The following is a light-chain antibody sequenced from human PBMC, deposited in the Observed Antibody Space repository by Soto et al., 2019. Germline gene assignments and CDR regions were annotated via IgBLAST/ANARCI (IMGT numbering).Light chain of an antibody. J-gene: IGLJ2*01. Sequence: QSVLTQPASVSESPGQSITISCTGSSSDVGAYNYVSWYQHHSGKAPKLMIYEVSNRPSGVSNRFSGSKSGNTASLTISGLQIEDEADYYCSSYTSDKTLVVFGGGTKVTVL. CDR2: EVS. V-gene: IGLV2-14*01. CDR1: SSDVGAYNY. CDR3: SSYTSDKTLVV.